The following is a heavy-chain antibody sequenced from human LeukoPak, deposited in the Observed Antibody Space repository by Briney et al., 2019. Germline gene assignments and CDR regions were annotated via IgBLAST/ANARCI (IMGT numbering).Heavy chain of an antibody. CDR2: IYYSGST. D-gene: IGHD3-22*01. J-gene: IGHJ4*02. CDR3: ARLIAAYYYDSSGYFDY. Sequence: SETLSLTCTVSGGSISSYYWSWIRQPPGKGLEWIGYIYYSGSTNYNPSLKSRVTISVDTSKNQFSLKLSSVTAADTVVYYCARLIAAYYYDSSGYFDYWGQGTLVTVSS. CDR1: GGSISSYY. V-gene: IGHV4-59*01.